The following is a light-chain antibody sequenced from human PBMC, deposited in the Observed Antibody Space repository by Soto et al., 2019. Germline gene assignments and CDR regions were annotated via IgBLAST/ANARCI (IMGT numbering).Light chain of an antibody. V-gene: IGKV1-5*03. CDR2: KAT. CDR3: QHYNSYFLT. J-gene: IGKJ1*01. CDR1: QSITTL. Sequence: DILLTQSPSTLSASVGETATLTCRASQSITTLLAWYQQQPGNGPNLLLYKATTLGSGVPARVSGGGSGTEFTLNIPSLQPDDFATYYWQHYNSYFLTFGQGTKVQVK.